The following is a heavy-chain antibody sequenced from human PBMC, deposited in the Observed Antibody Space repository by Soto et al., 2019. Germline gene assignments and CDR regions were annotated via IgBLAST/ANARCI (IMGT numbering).Heavy chain of an antibody. CDR3: AREGPQLTYAFDI. V-gene: IGHV3-30-3*01. CDR1: GFTFSSYA. Sequence: PVGSLRLSCAASGFTFSSYAMHWVRQAPGKGLEWVAVISYDGSNKYYADSVKGRFTISRDNSKNTLYLQMNSLRAEDTAVYYCAREGPQLTYAFDIWGQGTMVTVSS. D-gene: IGHD6-13*01. CDR2: ISYDGSNK. J-gene: IGHJ3*02.